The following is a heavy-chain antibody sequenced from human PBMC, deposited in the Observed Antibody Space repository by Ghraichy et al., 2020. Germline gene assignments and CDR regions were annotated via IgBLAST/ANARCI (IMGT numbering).Heavy chain of an antibody. CDR3: ARGGFFSYAFDV. Sequence: SETLFLTCTVSGDSISSGPYSWSWIRQPPGKGLEWIGYMYLSGSTYYNLSLKSRVTISIDRSKHQFSLKMSSVTAADTAVYYCARGGFFSYAFDVWGQGTMVTVPS. J-gene: IGHJ3*01. V-gene: IGHV4-30-2*01. CDR2: MYLSGST. CDR1: GDSISSGPYS. D-gene: IGHD2/OR15-2a*01.